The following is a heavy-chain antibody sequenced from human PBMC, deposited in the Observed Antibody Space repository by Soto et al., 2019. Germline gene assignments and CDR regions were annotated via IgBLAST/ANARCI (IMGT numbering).Heavy chain of an antibody. V-gene: IGHV3-30*03. Sequence: QVQLVESGGGVVQPGRSLRLSCAASGFPFTSYGMHWVREGPDKGLEWVAIISYDGSDKYYADSVKGRFTISRDNSKNLLYLQMNCLRPEDTALYYCVGGQYYFDYRGQGTLVIVSS. CDR3: VGGQYYFDY. J-gene: IGHJ4*02. CDR1: GFPFTSYG. D-gene: IGHD3-10*01. CDR2: ISYDGSDK.